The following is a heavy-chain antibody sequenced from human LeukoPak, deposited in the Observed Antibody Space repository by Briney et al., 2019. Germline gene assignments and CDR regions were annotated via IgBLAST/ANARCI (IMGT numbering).Heavy chain of an antibody. CDR2: IYSGGST. D-gene: IGHD4-17*01. CDR3: ASPSEDYGDYSDAFDI. Sequence: GGSLRLSCAASGFTVSSKYMSWVRQAPGKGLEWVSVIYSGGSTYYADSVKGRFTISRDNSKNTLYLQMNSLRAEDTAVYYCASPSEDYGDYSDAFDIWGQGTMVTVSS. J-gene: IGHJ3*02. V-gene: IGHV3-53*01. CDR1: GFTVSSKY.